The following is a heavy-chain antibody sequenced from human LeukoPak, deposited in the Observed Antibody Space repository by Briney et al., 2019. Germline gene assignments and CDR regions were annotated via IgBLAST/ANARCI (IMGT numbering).Heavy chain of an antibody. Sequence: GEPLNISGQASESSFTTYSSAWVRQMPGKGLEWMQIIYPGDSDSRYSPSFQGQVTLSADKSINTAYLQWSSLKASDTAMYYCARPPDTGTRSAFDIWGQGTLVTVSS. CDR1: ESSFTTYS. CDR3: ARPPDTGTRSAFDI. V-gene: IGHV5-51*01. CDR2: IYPGDSDS. J-gene: IGHJ4*02. D-gene: IGHD1-7*01.